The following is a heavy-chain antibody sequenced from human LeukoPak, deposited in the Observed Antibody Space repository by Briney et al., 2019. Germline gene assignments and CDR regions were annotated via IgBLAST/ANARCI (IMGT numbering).Heavy chain of an antibody. CDR2: IWYDGSIK. J-gene: IGHJ4*02. CDR3: ARGQQLVKTD. V-gene: IGHV3-33*01. Sequence: GGSLRLSCVASGFTFNNYDLHWVRQAPGKGLEWVAVIWYDGSIKDYADSVKGRFTISRDNSKNTMYLQMNSLRAEDTAVYYCARGQQLVKTDWGQGTLVTVSS. D-gene: IGHD6-13*01. CDR1: GFTFNNYD.